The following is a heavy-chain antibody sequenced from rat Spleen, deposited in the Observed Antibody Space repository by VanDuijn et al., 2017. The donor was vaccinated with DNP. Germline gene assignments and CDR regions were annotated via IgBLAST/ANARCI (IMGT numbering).Heavy chain of an antibody. CDR3: TTFEGTNA. J-gene: IGHJ4*01. D-gene: IGHD1-11*01. CDR1: GFTFSDYN. CDR2: ITYDGSRT. Sequence: EVRLVESGGDLVQPGRSLKLSCAASGFTFSDYNMAWVRQAPKKGLEWVATITYDGSRTYCRDSVKGRFTISRDNAKSTLYLAVDSLRSEDTATYYCTTFEGTNAWGQGTSVTVSS. V-gene: IGHV5S10*01.